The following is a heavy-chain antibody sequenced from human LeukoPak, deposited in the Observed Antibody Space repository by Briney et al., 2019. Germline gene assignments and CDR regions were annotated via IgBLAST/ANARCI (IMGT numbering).Heavy chain of an antibody. CDR3: ARGARSKDYTDYDGSRLDY. V-gene: IGHV1-8*03. D-gene: IGHD5-12*01. Sequence: ASVTVSCKASGNTFTTYDINWVRQAPGQGLEWMGWMNTNSGNTGYAQKFQGRVTITRNTAISTAYMELSSLRSEDTAVYYCARGARSKDYTDYDGSRLDYWGQGTLVNVSS. CDR2: MNTNSGNT. J-gene: IGHJ4*02. CDR1: GNTFTTYD.